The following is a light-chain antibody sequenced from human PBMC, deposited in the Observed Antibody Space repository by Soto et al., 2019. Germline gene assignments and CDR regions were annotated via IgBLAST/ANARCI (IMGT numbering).Light chain of an antibody. CDR1: QNVRTF. CDR2: DAS. CDR3: LQRSDWPLT. V-gene: IGKV3-11*01. J-gene: IGKJ4*01. Sequence: DIILTQSPDTLSLSPGERATLSCRASQNVRTFLAWYQQKPAQAPRLLISDASYRATGVPPRFSGSGSGTDFTLTISSLEPEDFAVYYCLQRSDWPLTFGGGTKVEI.